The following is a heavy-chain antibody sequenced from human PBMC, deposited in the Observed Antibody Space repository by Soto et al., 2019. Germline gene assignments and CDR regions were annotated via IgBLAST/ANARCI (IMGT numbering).Heavy chain of an antibody. CDR2: IIPIFGTA. D-gene: IGHD3-10*01. V-gene: IGHV1-69*01. J-gene: IGHJ6*02. Sequence: QVQLVQSGAEVKKPGSSVKVSCKASGGTFSSYAISWVRQAPGQGLEWMGGIIPIFGTANYAQKFQGRVTITADESTSTAYMELSSLRSEDTAVYYCARMVRGVISPYYYYHGMDVWGQGTTVTVSS. CDR1: GGTFSSYA. CDR3: ARMVRGVISPYYYYHGMDV.